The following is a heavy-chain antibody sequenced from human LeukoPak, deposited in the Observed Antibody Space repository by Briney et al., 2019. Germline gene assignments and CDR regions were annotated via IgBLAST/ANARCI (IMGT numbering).Heavy chain of an antibody. Sequence: SETLSLTCAVYGGSFSGYYWSWIRQPPGKGLEWIGEINYSGSTNYNPSLKSRVTISVDTSKNQFSLKLSSVTAADTAVYYCARLKSAMGAYYYYYYGMDVWGQGTTVTVSS. J-gene: IGHJ6*02. CDR1: GGSFSGYY. CDR3: ARLKSAMGAYYYYYYGMDV. V-gene: IGHV4-34*01. CDR2: INYSGST. D-gene: IGHD3-16*01.